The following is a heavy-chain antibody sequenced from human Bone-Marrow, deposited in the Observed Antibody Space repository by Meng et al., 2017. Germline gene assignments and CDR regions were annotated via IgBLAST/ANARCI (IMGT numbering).Heavy chain of an antibody. D-gene: IGHD3-10*01. CDR2: ISSSGSTI. CDR3: AREEEDYYGSGNAFDI. V-gene: IGHV3-48*03. J-gene: IGHJ3*02. CDR1: GFTFSSYE. Sequence: LSLTCAASGFTFSSYEMNWVRQAPGKGLEWVSYISSSGSTIYYADSVKGRFTISRDNAKNSLYLQMNSLRAEDTAVYYCAREEEDYYGSGNAFDIWGQGTMVTVSS.